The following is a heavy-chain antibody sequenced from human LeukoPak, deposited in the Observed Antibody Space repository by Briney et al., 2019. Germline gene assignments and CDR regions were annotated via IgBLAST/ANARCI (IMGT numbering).Heavy chain of an antibody. CDR2: IKEDGGAK. J-gene: IGHJ4*02. Sequence: GRSLRLSCAASGFTFSSYGMHWVRQAPGKGLEWVANIKEDGGAKYYVASVRGRFTISRDNAKNSLYLQMNSLRAEDTAVYFCARTAYCGDACYYYFDYWGQGTLVTVSS. CDR1: GFTFSSYG. V-gene: IGHV3-7*01. D-gene: IGHD2-21*02. CDR3: ARTAYCGDACYYYFDY.